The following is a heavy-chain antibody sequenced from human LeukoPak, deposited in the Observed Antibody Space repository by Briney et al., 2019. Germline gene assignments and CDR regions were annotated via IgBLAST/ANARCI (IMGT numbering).Heavy chain of an antibody. V-gene: IGHV3-30*18. J-gene: IGHJ3*02. CDR1: GFTFSSYG. CDR2: ISYDGSNK. CDR3: AKAERGWETDGFDI. D-gene: IGHD6-19*01. Sequence: PGRSLRLSCAASGFTFSSYGMHWVRQAPGKGLEWVAVISYDGSNKYYADSVKGRFTISRDNSKNTLYLQMNGLRAEDTAVYYCAKAERGWETDGFDIWGQGTMVTVSS.